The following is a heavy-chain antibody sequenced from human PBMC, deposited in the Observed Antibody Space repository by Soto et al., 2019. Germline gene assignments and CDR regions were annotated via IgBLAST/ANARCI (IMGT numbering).Heavy chain of an antibody. Sequence: EVQLLESGGGLVQPGGSLRPSCAASGFTFSSYAMSWVRQAPGKGLEWVSVISGSGGSTYYADSVKGRFTISRDNSKNTLYLQMNSLRVEDTAVYHCAKDRISYFDYWGQGTLVTVSS. J-gene: IGHJ4*02. CDR1: GFTFSSYA. V-gene: IGHV3-23*01. CDR3: AKDRISYFDY. CDR2: ISGSGGST.